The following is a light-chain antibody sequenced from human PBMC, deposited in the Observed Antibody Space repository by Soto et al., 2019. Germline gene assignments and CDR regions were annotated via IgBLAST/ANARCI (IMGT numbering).Light chain of an antibody. CDR1: RTITTY. CDR2: GAS. V-gene: IGKV1-39*01. Sequence: DVRMTQSPTSLSASVGDTITITCRASRTITTYLNWFQQKPGEPPRLLIYGASTLHDGVPSRFSGSGAGTDGTRASSSRQPDDFATYDCQQLNLYPRTFGQGTKVDIK. J-gene: IGKJ1*01. CDR3: QQLNLYPRT.